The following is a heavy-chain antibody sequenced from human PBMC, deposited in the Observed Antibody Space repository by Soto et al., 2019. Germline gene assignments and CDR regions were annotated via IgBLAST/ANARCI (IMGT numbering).Heavy chain of an antibody. Sequence: QVQLQQWGAGLLKPSETLSLTCTVSGGSFSGYYWSWIRQPPGKGLECIGEINQSGSTNYHPSLKGRVITSVATSKNQFSLKLSSVTAADTAVYYCARYSTAQWELEFMAFDIWGQGTMVTVSS. V-gene: IGHV4-34*01. D-gene: IGHD1-26*01. CDR3: ARYSTAQWELEFMAFDI. J-gene: IGHJ3*02. CDR1: GGSFSGYY. CDR2: INQSGST.